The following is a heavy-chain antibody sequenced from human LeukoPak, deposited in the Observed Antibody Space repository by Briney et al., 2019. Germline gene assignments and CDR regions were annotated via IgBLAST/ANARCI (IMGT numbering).Heavy chain of an antibody. Sequence: GGSLRLSCAASGFTFSSYAMTWVRQAPGKGLECVSVITSNGGSTFYADSVKGRFTISRDNSKNMLYLQMNSLTAEDTAVYYCAKDYIRRAWDWGQGTLVTVSS. CDR3: AKDYIRRAWD. CDR2: ITSNGGST. CDR1: GFTFSSYA. D-gene: IGHD3-16*01. V-gene: IGHV3-23*01. J-gene: IGHJ4*02.